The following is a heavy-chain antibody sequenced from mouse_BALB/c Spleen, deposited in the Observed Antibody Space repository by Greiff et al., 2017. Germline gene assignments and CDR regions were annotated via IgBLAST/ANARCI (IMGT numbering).Heavy chain of an antibody. CDR2: INSNGGST. CDR3: ARDLNGYYSYAMDY. CDR1: GFTFSSYG. V-gene: IGHV5-6-3*01. D-gene: IGHD2-3*01. Sequence: EVQRVESGGGLVQPGGSLKLSCAASGFTFSSYGMSWVRQTPDKRLELVATINSNGGSTYYPDSVKGRFTISRDNAKNTLYLQMSSLKSEDTAMYYCARDLNGYYSYAMDYWGQGTSVTVSS. J-gene: IGHJ4*01.